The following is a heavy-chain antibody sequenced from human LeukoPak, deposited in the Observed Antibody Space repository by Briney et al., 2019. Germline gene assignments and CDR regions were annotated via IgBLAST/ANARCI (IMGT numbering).Heavy chain of an antibody. V-gene: IGHV1-2*02. CDR2: INPNNGDT. CDR1: GYSFTGYY. J-gene: IGHJ3*01. D-gene: IGHD3-3*02. Sequence: APVKVSCKATGYSFTGYYMHWVRQAPGQGLEWMGWINPNNGDTNFTQKFQGRVTMTRDSSSRTAYMEVNSLRSDDTAVYYCARCAPSNDAFDVWGQGTMVAVSS. CDR3: ARCAPSNDAFDV.